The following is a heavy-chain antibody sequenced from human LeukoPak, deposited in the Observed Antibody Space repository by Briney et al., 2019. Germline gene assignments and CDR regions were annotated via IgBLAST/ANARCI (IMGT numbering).Heavy chain of an antibody. J-gene: IGHJ4*02. CDR1: GFTFSSNW. V-gene: IGHV3-74*01. CDR2: ISTDGSST. CDR3: SRASSSGPNLLDY. Sequence: QPGGSLRLSCAASGFTFSSNWMHWVRQGPGKGLVWVSRISTDGSSTTYADSVKGRFTISRDNAKNTLYLQMNSLRAEDTAVYYCSRASSSGPNLLDYWGQGTLVTVSS. D-gene: IGHD6-19*01.